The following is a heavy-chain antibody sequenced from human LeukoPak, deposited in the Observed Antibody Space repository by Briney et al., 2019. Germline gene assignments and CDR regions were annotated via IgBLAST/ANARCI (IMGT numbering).Heavy chain of an antibody. Sequence: GGSLRLSCAASGFTFSNYWMHWVRQAPGKGLVWVSRIKGDGSHTIYADSVKGRFSISRDNAKNTLYLQMKSLRAEDTAVYYCVRDWDHFDFDSWGLGTLVTVSS. J-gene: IGHJ5*01. V-gene: IGHV3-74*01. CDR2: IKGDGSHT. D-gene: IGHD3-9*01. CDR3: VRDWDHFDFDS. CDR1: GFTFSNYW.